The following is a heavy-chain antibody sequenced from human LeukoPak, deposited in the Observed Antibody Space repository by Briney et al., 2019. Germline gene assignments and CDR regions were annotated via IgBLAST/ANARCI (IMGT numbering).Heavy chain of an antibody. Sequence: GGSLRLSCAASGFTVSNNYMSWVRQAPGKGLEWVSISYSDSNTNYADSVKGRFTISRDTSQNTLSLQMSSLRAEDTAVYYCVRKNRDFNAAFDIWGQGTVVTVSS. J-gene: IGHJ3*02. CDR2: SYSDSNT. V-gene: IGHV3-53*01. D-gene: IGHD1-14*01. CDR1: GFTVSNNY. CDR3: VRKNRDFNAAFDI.